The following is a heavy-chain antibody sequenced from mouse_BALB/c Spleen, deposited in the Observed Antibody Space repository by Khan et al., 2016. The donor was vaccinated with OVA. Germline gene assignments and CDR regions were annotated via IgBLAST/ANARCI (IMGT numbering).Heavy chain of an antibody. V-gene: IGHV5-6*01. CDR2: ISSGGDYT. J-gene: IGHJ3*01. CDR3: ASHLTGSLAY. Sequence: EVELVESGGDLVKPGGSLKLSCAASGFTFSSYSMSWVRQTPDKRLEWVASISSGGDYTYSPDIVKGRFTISRDNAKNTLYLEMSSLKSEDTAMYYCASHLTGSLAYWGQGTLVTVAA. D-gene: IGHD4-1*01. CDR1: GFTFSSYS.